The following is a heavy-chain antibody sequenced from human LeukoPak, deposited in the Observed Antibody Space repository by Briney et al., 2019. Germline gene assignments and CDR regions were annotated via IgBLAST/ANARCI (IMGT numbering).Heavy chain of an antibody. V-gene: IGHV3-74*01. J-gene: IGHJ6*03. CDR1: GHPLSSYR. CDR3: VREVGDIIVVPGTLDQFYYYMDV. Sequence: PGVPLTLSCAASGHPLSSYRMIWLRQARGKGLVWLSRISSDGITKTYAASVKGGFTISRDNAKNTLYLEVNSLRAEDTAVYYCVREVGDIIVVPGTLDQFYYYMDVWGKGTTVTVSS. CDR2: ISSDGITK. D-gene: IGHD2-2*01.